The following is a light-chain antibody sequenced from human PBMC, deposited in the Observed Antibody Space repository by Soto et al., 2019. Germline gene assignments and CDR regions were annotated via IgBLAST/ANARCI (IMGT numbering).Light chain of an antibody. CDR2: DVT. Sequence: QSALTQPASVSGSPGQSITISCTGTSSDVGGYNYVSWYQQHPGKAPKLIIYDVTNRPSGVSNRFSGSKSGNTASLTISGLQAEDEAAYYCSSYTTTSTLGVFGGGTKVTVL. CDR1: SSDVGGYNY. J-gene: IGLJ2*01. CDR3: SSYTTTSTLGV. V-gene: IGLV2-14*01.